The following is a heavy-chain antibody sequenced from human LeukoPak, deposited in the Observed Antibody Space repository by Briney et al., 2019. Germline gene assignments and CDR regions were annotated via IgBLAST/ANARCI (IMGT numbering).Heavy chain of an antibody. J-gene: IGHJ4*02. V-gene: IGHV3-53*01. CDR1: GFTVSSNY. CDR3: TRGVDY. CDR2: IYSGGST. Sequence: GGSLRLSCAASGFTVSSNYMSWVRQAPGKGLEWVSVIYSGGSTYYADSVKGRFTISRDDSKNTAYLQMNSLKTEDTAVYYCTRGVDYWGQGTLVTVSS.